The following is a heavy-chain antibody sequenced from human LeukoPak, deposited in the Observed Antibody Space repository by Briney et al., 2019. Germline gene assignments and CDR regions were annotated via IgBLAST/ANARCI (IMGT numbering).Heavy chain of an antibody. V-gene: IGHV3-11*04. CDR1: GFTFSDYY. Sequence: GGSLRLSCAASGFTFSDYYMSWIRQAPGRGLEWVSYISSSGSTIYYADSVKGRFTISRDNAKNSLYLQMNSLRAEDTAVYYCARVFSYYYDSSDPSMVWGQGTMVTVSS. CDR2: ISSSGSTI. CDR3: ARVFSYYYDSSDPSMV. J-gene: IGHJ3*01. D-gene: IGHD3-22*01.